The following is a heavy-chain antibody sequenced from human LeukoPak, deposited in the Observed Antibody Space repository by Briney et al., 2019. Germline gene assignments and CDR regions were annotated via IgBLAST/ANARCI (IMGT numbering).Heavy chain of an antibody. Sequence: GGSLRHSCAASGFTFSNYAMSWVRQAPGKGLEWVSAISVGGISTYYADSVKGRFTISRDNSKNTLYLQMNSLRAEDTAVYYCAKLAVGSTTYFFSFDSWGQGTLVTVSS. V-gene: IGHV3-23*01. J-gene: IGHJ4*02. D-gene: IGHD1-26*01. CDR3: AKLAVGSTTYFFSFDS. CDR2: ISVGGIST. CDR1: GFTFSNYA.